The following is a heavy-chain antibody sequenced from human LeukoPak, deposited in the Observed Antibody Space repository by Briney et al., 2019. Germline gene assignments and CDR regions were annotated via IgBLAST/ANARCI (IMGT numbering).Heavy chain of an antibody. J-gene: IGHJ4*02. D-gene: IGHD3-10*01. Sequence: SETLSLTCTVSGGSISTYYWSWIRQPPGKGLGWIGYIYTSGSTDYNPFLKSRVTISLDTSNNQFSLNLNSVTAADTAVYYCARSRGRKVTPFDYWGQGILVTVSS. CDR2: IYTSGST. V-gene: IGHV4-4*09. CDR3: ARSRGRKVTPFDY. CDR1: GGSISTYY.